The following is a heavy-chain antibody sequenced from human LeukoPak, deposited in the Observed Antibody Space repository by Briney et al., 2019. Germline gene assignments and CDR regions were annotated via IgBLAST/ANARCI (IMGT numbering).Heavy chain of an antibody. CDR1: GFIFSSYS. Sequence: PGGSLRLSCAASGFIFSSYSMNWLRQAPGKGLEWVSSISSSSSYIYYADSVKGRFTISRNNAKNSLYLQMNSLRAEDTAVYYCARDHRLDYWGQGTLVTVSS. V-gene: IGHV3-21*01. CDR3: ARDHRLDY. CDR2: ISSSSSYI. J-gene: IGHJ4*02.